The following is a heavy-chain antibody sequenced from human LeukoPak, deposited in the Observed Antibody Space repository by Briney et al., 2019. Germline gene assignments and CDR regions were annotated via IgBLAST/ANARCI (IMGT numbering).Heavy chain of an antibody. J-gene: IGHJ4*02. CDR1: GFTFSIYW. D-gene: IGHD4-23*01. CDR2: IKQDGSEK. Sequence: GGSLRLSCAASGFTFSIYWMSWVRQAPGKGLEWVANIKQDGSEKYYVDSVKGRFTISRDNAKNSLYLEMNSLRAEDTAVYYCARDKRWRFNFDYWGQGILVTVSS. CDR3: ARDKRWRFNFDY. V-gene: IGHV3-7*01.